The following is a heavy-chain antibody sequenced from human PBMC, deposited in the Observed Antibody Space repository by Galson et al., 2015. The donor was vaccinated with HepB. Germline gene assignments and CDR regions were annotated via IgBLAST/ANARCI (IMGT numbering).Heavy chain of an antibody. CDR3: ARDNPGAFDI. V-gene: IGHV3-48*01. CDR2: ISSSSRTI. CDR1: GFTFCSYT. Sequence: SLRLSCAASGFTFCSYTMNWVRQAPGKGLEWVSYISSSSRTIYYADSVKGRFTISRDNAKNSLDLQMISLRAEDTAVYYCARDNPGAFDIWGQGTMVTVSS. D-gene: IGHD1-14*01. J-gene: IGHJ3*02.